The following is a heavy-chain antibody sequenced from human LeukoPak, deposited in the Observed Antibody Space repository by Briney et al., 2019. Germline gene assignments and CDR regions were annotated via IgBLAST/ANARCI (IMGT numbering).Heavy chain of an antibody. D-gene: IGHD2-2*01. J-gene: IGHJ4*02. V-gene: IGHV3-23*01. CDR3: AGAGNNIEYCSSTSCYLGY. CDR1: GFTFSRYA. CDR2: VSGSGSST. Sequence: GGSLRHSCAASGFTFSRYAMTWVRQAPGKGLEWVSGVSGSGSSTNYADSVKGRFTISRDNSKNTLYLQMNSLRAEDTALYDCAGAGNNIEYCSSTSCYLGYWGQGTLVTVSS.